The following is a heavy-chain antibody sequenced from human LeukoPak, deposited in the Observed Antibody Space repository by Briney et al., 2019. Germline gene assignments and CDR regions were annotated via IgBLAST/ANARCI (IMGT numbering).Heavy chain of an antibody. V-gene: IGHV3-48*04. J-gene: IGHJ4*02. CDR3: ARDVIPDYYDSSGPLTSYFDY. CDR1: GFTFSSYS. Sequence: GGSLRLSCAASGFTFSSYSMNWVRQAPGKGLEWVSYISSSSTIYYADSVKGRFTISRDNAKNLLYLQMNSLRAEDTAVYYCARDVIPDYYDSSGPLTSYFDYWGQGTLVTVSS. D-gene: IGHD3-22*01. CDR2: ISSSSTI.